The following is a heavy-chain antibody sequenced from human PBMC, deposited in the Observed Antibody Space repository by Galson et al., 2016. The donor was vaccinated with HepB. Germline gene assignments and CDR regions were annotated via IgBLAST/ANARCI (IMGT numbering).Heavy chain of an antibody. Sequence: SVKVSCKASGYALILYYIHWVRQAPGQGLEWMGVVNPSGDPIYAQKFQGRVTMTSDTSTSTVYMDLSGLTSEDTAVYYCARDPGGQLARGYFDFWGQGTLVTVSS. CDR1: GYALILYY. V-gene: IGHV1-46*01. CDR3: ARDPGGQLARGYFDF. J-gene: IGHJ4*02. CDR2: VNPSGDP. D-gene: IGHD1-1*01.